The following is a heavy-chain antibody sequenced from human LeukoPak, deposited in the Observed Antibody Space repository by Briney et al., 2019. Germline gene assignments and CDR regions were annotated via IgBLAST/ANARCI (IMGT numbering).Heavy chain of an antibody. J-gene: IGHJ4*02. Sequence: GGSLRLSCAASGFTFNTYGMHWVRQAPGKGLEWLSGVSPPGGGTYYADSVKGRFTISRDDSKNTLSLQMNSLRVEDTATYYCARDLAWGAFDYWGQGTLVTVSS. D-gene: IGHD7-27*01. CDR1: GFTFNTYG. V-gene: IGHV3-23*01. CDR2: VSPPGGGT. CDR3: ARDLAWGAFDY.